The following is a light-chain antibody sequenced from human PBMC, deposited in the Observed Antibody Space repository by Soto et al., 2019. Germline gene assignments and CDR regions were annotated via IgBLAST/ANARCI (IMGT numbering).Light chain of an antibody. J-gene: IGLJ2*01. Sequence: QPVLTQSPSASASLGASVKLTCTLSSGHSSYAIAWHQKQSEKGPRYLMKLNSDGSHSKGDGIPDRFSGSSSGAERYLTISSLQSKDEADYYCQTWGTGIQVFGGGTKVTVL. CDR2: LNSDGSH. CDR1: SGHSSYA. V-gene: IGLV4-69*01. CDR3: QTWGTGIQV.